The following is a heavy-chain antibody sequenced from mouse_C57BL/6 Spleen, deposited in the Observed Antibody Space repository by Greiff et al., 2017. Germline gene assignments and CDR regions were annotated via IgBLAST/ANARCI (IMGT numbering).Heavy chain of an antibody. CDR1: GYTFTSYW. Sequence: QVQLQQPGAELVRPGTSVKLSCKASGYTFTSYWMHWVKQRPGQGLEWIGVIDPSDSYTNYNQKFQGKATLTVDTSSSTAYMQLSSLTSEDSAVYYCASPIYYGNTYAMDYWGQGTSVTVAS. V-gene: IGHV1-59*01. CDR3: ASPIYYGNTYAMDY. J-gene: IGHJ4*01. D-gene: IGHD2-1*01. CDR2: IDPSDSYT.